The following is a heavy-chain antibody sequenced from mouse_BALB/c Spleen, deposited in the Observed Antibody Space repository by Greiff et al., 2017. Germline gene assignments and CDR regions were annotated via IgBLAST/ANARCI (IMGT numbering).Heavy chain of an antibody. J-gene: IGHJ4*01. CDR3: ALIYYYGSSYHYYAMDY. Sequence: EVMLVESGPGLVKPSQSLFLTCTVTGYSITSDYAWNWIRQFPGNKLEWMGYISYRGSTSYNPSLKSRISITRDTSKNQFFLQLNSVTTEDTATYYCALIYYYGSSYHYYAMDYWGQGTSVTVSS. V-gene: IGHV3-2*02. D-gene: IGHD1-1*01. CDR1: GYSITSDYA. CDR2: ISYRGST.